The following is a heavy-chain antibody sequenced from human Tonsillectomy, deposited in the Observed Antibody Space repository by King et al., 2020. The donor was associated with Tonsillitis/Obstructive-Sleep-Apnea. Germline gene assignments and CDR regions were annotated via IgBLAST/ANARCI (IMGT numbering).Heavy chain of an antibody. D-gene: IGHD4/OR15-4a*01. Sequence: VQLVESGGGLVQPGGSLRLSCAASGFSFSTSYMTWVRQSPGKGLEWVAIIKEDGTTETYVDSVKGRFTISRDNTKNSLFLQMHSLRAEDTAVYYCARDPHFGALDYWGQGTLVTVSS. CDR3: ARDPHFGALDY. J-gene: IGHJ4*02. V-gene: IGHV3-7*01. CDR1: GFSFSTSY. CDR2: IKEDGTTE.